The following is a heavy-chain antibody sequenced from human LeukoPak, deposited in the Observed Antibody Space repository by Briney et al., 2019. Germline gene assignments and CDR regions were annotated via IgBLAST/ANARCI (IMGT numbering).Heavy chain of an antibody. CDR1: GGSISSYY. J-gene: IGHJ4*02. Sequence: PSETLSLTCTVSGGSISSYYWSWIRQPPGKGLEWIGYIYYSGSTNYNPSLKSRVTISVDTSKNQFSLKLSSVTAADTAVYYCARTTRTDPYDSSGYFFDYWGQGTLVTVSS. CDR2: IYYSGST. D-gene: IGHD3-22*01. V-gene: IGHV4-59*08. CDR3: ARTTRTDPYDSSGYFFDY.